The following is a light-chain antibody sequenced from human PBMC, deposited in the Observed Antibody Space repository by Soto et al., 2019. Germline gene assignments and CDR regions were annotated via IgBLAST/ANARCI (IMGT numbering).Light chain of an antibody. V-gene: IGKV3-15*01. CDR3: QHYNYWPFT. CDR2: GAS. CDR1: QSVSTN. J-gene: IGKJ2*01. Sequence: EIVMTQSPATLSVSPGESATLSCRASQSVSTNLAWYQQRPGQAPSLVIYGASARATGVPARFSGGGSGTEFTLTISSLQSEDFAVYYCQHYNYWPFTFGQGTKLEIK.